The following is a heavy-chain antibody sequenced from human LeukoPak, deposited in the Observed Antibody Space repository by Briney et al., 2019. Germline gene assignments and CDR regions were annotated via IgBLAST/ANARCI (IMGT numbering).Heavy chain of an antibody. J-gene: IGHJ4*02. Sequence: GESLKISCKGSGYSFTSYGISWVRQAPGQGLEWMGWISAYNGNTNYAQKLQGRVTMTTDTSTSTAYMELRSLRSDDTAVCYCASGGYYYDSSGYYFDYWGQGTLVTVSS. CDR3: ASGGYYYDSSGYYFDY. D-gene: IGHD3-22*01. CDR2: ISAYNGNT. CDR1: GYSFTSYG. V-gene: IGHV1-18*01.